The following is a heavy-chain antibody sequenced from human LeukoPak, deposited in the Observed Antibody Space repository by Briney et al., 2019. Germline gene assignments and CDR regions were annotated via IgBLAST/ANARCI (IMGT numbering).Heavy chain of an antibody. J-gene: IGHJ1*01. CDR3: ARVGHSGTYYESEYFQH. V-gene: IGHV3-48*03. CDR1: GFTFSSYE. D-gene: IGHD1-26*01. CDR2: ISSSGSTI. Sequence: GGSLRLSCAASGFTFSSYEMNWVRQAPGKGLEWVSYISSSGSTIYYADSVKGRFTISRDNSKNTLYLQMSSLRAEDTAVYYCARVGHSGTYYESEYFQHWGQGTLVTVSS.